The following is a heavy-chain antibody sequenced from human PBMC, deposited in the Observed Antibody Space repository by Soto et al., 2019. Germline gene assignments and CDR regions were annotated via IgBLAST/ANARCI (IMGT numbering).Heavy chain of an antibody. V-gene: IGHV1-3*01. J-gene: IGHJ4*02. CDR2: INAGNGNT. D-gene: IGHD3-16*01. CDR1: GYTFTSYA. Sequence: EASVKVSCKASGYTFTSYAMHWVRQAPGQRLEWMGWINAGNGNTKYSQKFQGRVTITRDTSASKAYMELSSLRSEDTAVDYCANALGLYYFDYWGQGTLVTVYS. CDR3: ANALGLYYFDY.